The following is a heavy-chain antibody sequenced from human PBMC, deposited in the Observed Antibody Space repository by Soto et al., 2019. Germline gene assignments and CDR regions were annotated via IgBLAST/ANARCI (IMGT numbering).Heavy chain of an antibody. V-gene: IGHV1-18*01. CDR1: GYTFSSYG. CDR2: ISTFNGNA. D-gene: IGHD2-8*02. Sequence: GASVKVSCKTSGYTFSSYGIMWVRQAPGQGLECMGWISTFNGNAHYAQNLQDRVTMTTDTSTSTVYLELTSLTSDDTGVYYCARLNGYSTGWSATWGQGTLVTVPS. J-gene: IGHJ5*02. CDR3: ARLNGYSTGWSAT.